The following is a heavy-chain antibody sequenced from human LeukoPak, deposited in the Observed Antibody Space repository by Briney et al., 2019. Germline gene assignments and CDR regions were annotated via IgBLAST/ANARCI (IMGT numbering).Heavy chain of an antibody. V-gene: IGHV3-23*01. D-gene: IGHD2-21*02. CDR2: ISGSGGGT. Sequence: GGSLRLSCAASGFTFSSYAMSWVRQAPGKGLEWVSAISGSGGGTYYADSVKGRFTISRDNSKNTLYLQMNSLRAEDTAVYYCAKETRVLVTAIYYCDYWGQGALVGVSS. CDR3: AKETRVLVTAIYYCDY. CDR1: GFTFSSYA. J-gene: IGHJ4*02.